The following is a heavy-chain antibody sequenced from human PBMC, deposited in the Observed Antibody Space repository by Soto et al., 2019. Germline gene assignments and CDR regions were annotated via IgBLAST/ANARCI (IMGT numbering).Heavy chain of an antibody. D-gene: IGHD2-2*01. Sequence: GGSLRLSCAASGFTFSSYAMHWVRQAPGKGLEWVAVISYDGSNKYYADSVKGRFTISRDNSKNTLYLQMNSLRAEDTAVYYCARDGLVVVPAAKLDYWGQGTLVTVSS. J-gene: IGHJ4*02. CDR1: GFTFSSYA. CDR3: ARDGLVVVPAAKLDY. V-gene: IGHV3-30-3*01. CDR2: ISYDGSNK.